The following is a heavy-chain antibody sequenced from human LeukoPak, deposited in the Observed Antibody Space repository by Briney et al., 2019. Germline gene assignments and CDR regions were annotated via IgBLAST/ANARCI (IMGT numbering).Heavy chain of an antibody. CDR2: INPSGGST. J-gene: IGHJ4*02. CDR1: GYTFTSYY. V-gene: IGHV1-46*01. D-gene: IGHD2-15*01. Sequence: ASVKVSCKASGYTFTSYYMHWVRQAPGQGLKWMGIINPSGGSTSYAQKFQGRVTMTRDTSTSTVYMELSSLRSEDTAVYYCARETVVVAAFDYWGQGTLVTVSS. CDR3: ARETVVVAAFDY.